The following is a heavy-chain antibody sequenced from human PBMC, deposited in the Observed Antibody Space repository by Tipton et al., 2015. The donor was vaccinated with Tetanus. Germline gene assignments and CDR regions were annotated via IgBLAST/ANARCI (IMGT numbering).Heavy chain of an antibody. V-gene: IGHV4-4*07. D-gene: IGHD1-14*01. Sequence: LRLSCSVSGDSISSFYRSWIRQPAGKGLEWIGRIYTSGSTNYNPSLKSRVTISVDTSTNQFSLKLSSVTAADTAVYYCARGTGDYWGQGTLVTVPS. CDR1: GDSISSFY. CDR3: ARGTGDY. J-gene: IGHJ4*02. CDR2: IYTSGST.